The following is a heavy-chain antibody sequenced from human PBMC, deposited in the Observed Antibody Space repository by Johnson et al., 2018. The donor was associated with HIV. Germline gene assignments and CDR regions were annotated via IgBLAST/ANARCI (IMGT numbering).Heavy chain of an antibody. V-gene: IGHV3-NL1*01. CDR1: GFTFSSYG. CDR3: ARDRGSSWPYDAFDI. D-gene: IGHD6-13*01. Sequence: QVQLAESGGGVVQPGGSLRLSCAASGFTFSSYGMHWVRQAPGKGLEWVSVIYSGGSTYYADSVKGRFTISRDNSKNTLYLQMNSLRAEDTAVYYCARDRGSSWPYDAFDIWGQGTMVTVSS. J-gene: IGHJ3*02. CDR2: IYSGGST.